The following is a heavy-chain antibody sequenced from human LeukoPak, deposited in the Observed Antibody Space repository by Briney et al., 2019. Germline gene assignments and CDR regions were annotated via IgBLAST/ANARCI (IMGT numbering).Heavy chain of an antibody. Sequence: SVKVSCTASGYTFTSYGISWVRQAPGQGLEWMGGIIPIFGTANYAQKFQGRVTITADESTSTAYMELSSLRSEDTAVYYCARDEGGYNRPFDYWGQGTLVTVSS. CDR3: ARDEGGYNRPFDY. CDR1: GYTFTSYG. CDR2: IIPIFGTA. V-gene: IGHV1-69*13. J-gene: IGHJ4*02. D-gene: IGHD5-24*01.